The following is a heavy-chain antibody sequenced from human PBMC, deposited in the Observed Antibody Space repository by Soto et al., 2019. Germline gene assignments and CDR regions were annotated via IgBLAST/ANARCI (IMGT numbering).Heavy chain of an antibody. Sequence: EVQLVESGGGLVKPGGSLRLSCAASGFTFSSYSMNWVRQAPGKGLEWVSSISSSSSYIYYADSVKGRFTISRDNAKNSLYLRMNSLRAEDTAVYYCARGWYCSGGSCYSADYWGQGTLVTVSS. J-gene: IGHJ4*02. CDR2: ISSSSSYI. CDR1: GFTFSSYS. V-gene: IGHV3-21*01. CDR3: ARGWYCSGGSCYSADY. D-gene: IGHD2-15*01.